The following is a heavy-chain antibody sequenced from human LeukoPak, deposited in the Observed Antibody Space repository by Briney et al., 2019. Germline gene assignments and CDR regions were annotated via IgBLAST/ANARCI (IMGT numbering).Heavy chain of an antibody. CDR2: ISGSGGST. CDR1: GFTFSGYS. D-gene: IGHD6-13*01. J-gene: IGHJ5*02. CDR3: AKVDSSSFYP. V-gene: IGHV3-23*01. Sequence: GGSLRLSCAASGFTFSGYSMSWVRQAPGKGLEWVSAISGSGGSTYYADSVKGRFTISRDNSKNTLYLQMNSLRAEDTAVYYCAKVDSSSFYPWGQGTLVTVSS.